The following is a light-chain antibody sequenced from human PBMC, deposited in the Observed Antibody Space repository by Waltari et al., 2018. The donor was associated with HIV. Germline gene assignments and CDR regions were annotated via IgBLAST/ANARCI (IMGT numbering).Light chain of an antibody. J-gene: IGLJ3*02. CDR3: SSYTSNNILV. Sequence: QSALTQPASVSGSFGQSITISCTGTSSDVGTYNDVSWYQQHPGKAPKLIIYEVTHRPSGVSNRFSGSKSGNTASLTISGLQAEDEADYSCSSYTSNNILVFGGGTKLTVL. V-gene: IGLV2-14*01. CDR1: SSDVGTYND. CDR2: EVT.